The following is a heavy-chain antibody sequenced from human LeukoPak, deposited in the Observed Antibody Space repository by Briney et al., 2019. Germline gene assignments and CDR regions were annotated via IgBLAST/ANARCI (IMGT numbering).Heavy chain of an antibody. V-gene: IGHV4-34*01. CDR3: ARLYPKYYFDY. CDR1: GGSFSGYY. J-gene: IGHJ4*02. D-gene: IGHD2-8*01. CDR2: INHSGSA. Sequence: PSETLSLTCAVYGGSFSGYYWSWIRQPPGKGLEWIGEINHSGSANYNPSLKSRVTISVDTSKNQFSLKLSSVTAADTAVYYCARLYPKYYFDYWGQGTLVTVSS.